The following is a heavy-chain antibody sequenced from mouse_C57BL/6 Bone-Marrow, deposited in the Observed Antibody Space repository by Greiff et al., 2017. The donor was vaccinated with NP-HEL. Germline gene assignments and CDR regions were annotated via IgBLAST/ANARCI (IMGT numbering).Heavy chain of an antibody. CDR1: GYAFSSSW. CDR3: ARRRNGSSFHFDY. D-gene: IGHD1-1*01. Sequence: QVQLQHSGPELVKPGASVKISCKASGYAFSSSWMNWVKQRPGKGLEWIGRIYPGDGDTNYNGKFKGKATLTADKSSSTAYMQLSSLTSEDSAVYFCARRRNGSSFHFDYWGQGTTLTVSS. CDR2: IYPGDGDT. V-gene: IGHV1-82*01. J-gene: IGHJ2*01.